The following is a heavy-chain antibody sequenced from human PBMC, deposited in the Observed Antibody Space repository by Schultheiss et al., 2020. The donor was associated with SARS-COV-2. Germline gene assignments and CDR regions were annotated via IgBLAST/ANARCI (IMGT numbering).Heavy chain of an antibody. CDR1: GFTFSSHG. V-gene: IGHV3-33*06. J-gene: IGHJ6*02. D-gene: IGHD4-17*01. Sequence: GESLKISCAASGFTFSSHGMHWVRQATGKGLEWVAVIWYDGSNKYYADSVKGRFTISRDNSKNTLYLQMMSLRAEDTALYYCAKDYPVGDPSYYYVYGMDVWGQGTTVTVSS. CDR2: IWYDGSNK. CDR3: AKDYPVGDPSYYYVYGMDV.